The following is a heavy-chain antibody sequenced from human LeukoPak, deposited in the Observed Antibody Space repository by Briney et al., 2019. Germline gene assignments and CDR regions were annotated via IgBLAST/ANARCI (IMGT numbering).Heavy chain of an antibody. CDR3: ARGPYDILTGSNWFDP. CDR1: GGSISSGGYY. J-gene: IGHJ5*02. Sequence: SQTLSLTCTVSGGSISSGGYYWSWIRQHPGKGPEWIGYIYYSGSTYYNPSLKSRVTISVDTSKNQFSLKLSSVTAADTAVYYCARGPYDILTGSNWFDPWGQGTLVTVSS. V-gene: IGHV4-31*03. CDR2: IYYSGST. D-gene: IGHD3-9*01.